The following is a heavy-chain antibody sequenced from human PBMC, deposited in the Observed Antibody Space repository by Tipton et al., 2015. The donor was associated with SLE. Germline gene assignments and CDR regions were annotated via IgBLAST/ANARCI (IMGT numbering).Heavy chain of an antibody. D-gene: IGHD6-13*01. CDR1: GFTFSIYG. J-gene: IGHJ6*02. V-gene: IGHV3-23*03. Sequence: SLRLSCATSGFTFSIYGMSWVRQPPGKGLEWVSVISGGDGSTYYADSVKGRFTISRDTSKNTLYLQMNSLRAEDTAVYYCARRAAGTLYSSSWDYYYYGMDVWGQGTTVTVSS. CDR3: ARRAAGTLYSSSWDYYYYGMDV. CDR2: ISGGDGST.